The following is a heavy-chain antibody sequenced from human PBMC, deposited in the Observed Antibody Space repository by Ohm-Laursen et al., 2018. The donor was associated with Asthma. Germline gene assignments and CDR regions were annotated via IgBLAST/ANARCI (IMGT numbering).Heavy chain of an antibody. V-gene: IGHV4-31*03. CDR2: IFHTGSS. Sequence: TLSLTCPVSGGSISSGPYYWSWIRQHPGKGLEWIGYIFHTGSSYYSPPLKSRASISVDTSKNQFSLKLNSVTAADTAVYYCARDSVHSSSWYLDYYYYYGMDVWGQGTTVTVSS. J-gene: IGHJ6*02. D-gene: IGHD6-13*01. CDR1: GGSISSGPYY. CDR3: ARDSVHSSSWYLDYYYYYGMDV.